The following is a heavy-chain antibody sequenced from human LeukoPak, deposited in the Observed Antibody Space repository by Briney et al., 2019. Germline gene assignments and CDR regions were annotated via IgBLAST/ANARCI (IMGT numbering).Heavy chain of an antibody. CDR3: ATKQWLAPPPDS. CDR2: INTDGTVT. D-gene: IGHD6-19*01. Sequence: GGSLRLSCAASGFTFSKYWMLWVRQAPGKGLESVSRINTDGTVTTYADSVKGRFTASRDNADNTMFLQMNSLRDEDTAVYYCATKQWLAPPPDSWGQGTPVTLSS. J-gene: IGHJ4*02. CDR1: GFTFSKYW. V-gene: IGHV3-74*01.